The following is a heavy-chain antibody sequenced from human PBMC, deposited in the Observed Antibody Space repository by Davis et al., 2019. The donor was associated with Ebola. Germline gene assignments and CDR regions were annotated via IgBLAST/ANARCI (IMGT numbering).Heavy chain of an antibody. CDR2: FNPEDGET. V-gene: IGHV1-24*01. J-gene: IGHJ4*02. CDR3: ITRGVRGYSGYDLAF. D-gene: IGHD5-12*01. Sequence: AASVKVSCKASGYTLTDLSVHWVRQAPGKGLEWMGGFNPEDGETIYAQHLQGRVIMTEDSSTDTAYMALSSLRSEDTAVYYCITRGVRGYSGYDLAFWGQGTLVTVSS. CDR1: GYTLTDLS.